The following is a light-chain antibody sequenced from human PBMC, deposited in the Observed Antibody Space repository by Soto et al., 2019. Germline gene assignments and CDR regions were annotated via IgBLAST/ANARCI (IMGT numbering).Light chain of an antibody. Sequence: DIELTQSPCTLSLSAGDRATLSCRASQSISSSYLAWYQQKPGKAPRLLIYDASRRATGIPDRFSGSGSGADFTLTISRLEPEDFAVYYCQQYGSNPRTFGQGTKVDI. CDR1: QSISSSY. CDR3: QQYGSNPRT. V-gene: IGKV3-20*01. CDR2: DAS. J-gene: IGKJ1*01.